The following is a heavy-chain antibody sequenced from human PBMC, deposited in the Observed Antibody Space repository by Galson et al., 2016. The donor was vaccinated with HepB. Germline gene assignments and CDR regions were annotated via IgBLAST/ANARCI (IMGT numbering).Heavy chain of an antibody. CDR1: GYTFTSYA. Sequence: SVKVSCKASGYTFTSYAMHWVRQAPGQRLEWMGWINAGNGNTKYSQKFQGRVTITRDTSASTAYMELSGLRSEDTAIYFCAKGAGGYYDYWGQGTLVTVSS. J-gene: IGHJ4*02. CDR2: INAGNGNT. D-gene: IGHD4/OR15-4a*01. CDR3: AKGAGGYYDY. V-gene: IGHV1-3*01.